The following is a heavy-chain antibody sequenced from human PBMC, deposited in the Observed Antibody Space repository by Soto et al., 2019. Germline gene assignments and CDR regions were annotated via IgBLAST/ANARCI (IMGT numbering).Heavy chain of an antibody. D-gene: IGHD2-8*01. CDR2: ITPLLGTA. J-gene: IGHJ6*02. V-gene: IGHV1-69*01. CDR3: ARLRLEPEGANIPLMFGLDV. Sequence: QLQLVQSGAEVKKPGSSVRVSCKASGDTFTGHAITWVRQAPAQGLEWLGVITPLLGTANYAPNFQGRVTITADDSATTTFLDLTSLKFDDTAVYYCARLRLEPEGANIPLMFGLDVWGQGTTVTVSS. CDR1: GDTFTGHA.